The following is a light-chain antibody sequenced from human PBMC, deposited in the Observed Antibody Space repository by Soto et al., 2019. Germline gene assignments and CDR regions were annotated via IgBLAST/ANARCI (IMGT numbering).Light chain of an antibody. CDR1: QGISEY. V-gene: IGKV1-27*01. Sequence: DIQMAQSPSSLSASIGDRVTITCRASQGISEYLAWYQQRPGNAPNLLIYGASILQSGVPSRFSGSGSGTHFTLTISSLQPEDVATYYCHSYTTMSRPFGQGPTVETK. CDR3: HSYTTMSRP. CDR2: GAS. J-gene: IGKJ1*01.